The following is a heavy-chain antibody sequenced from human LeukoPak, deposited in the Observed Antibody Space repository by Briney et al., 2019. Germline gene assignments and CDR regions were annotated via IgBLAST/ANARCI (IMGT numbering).Heavy chain of an antibody. CDR2: MNPNSGDT. Sequence: ASAKDSRKPSRYTPTSYDINWGRQTTGQGRGWMGWMNPNSGDTAYAQTFQGRATMTRYTSMRTAYMELRSLRSEDTAVYYCARGLVTMVRGVAYYYYGMDVWGQGTTVTVSS. J-gene: IGHJ6*02. CDR1: RYTPTSYD. D-gene: IGHD3-10*01. V-gene: IGHV1-8*01. CDR3: ARGLVTMVRGVAYYYYGMDV.